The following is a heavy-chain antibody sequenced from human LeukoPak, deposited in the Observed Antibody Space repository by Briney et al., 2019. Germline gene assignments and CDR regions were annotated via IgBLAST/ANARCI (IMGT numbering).Heavy chain of an antibody. J-gene: IGHJ6*02. V-gene: IGHV1-46*01. D-gene: IGHD4-17*01. CDR2: INPSGGST. CDR3: ARCDYGDPHPPRYYYYGMDV. CDR1: GYAFTSYY. Sequence: ASVKVSCKASGYAFTSYYMHWVRQAPGQGLEWMGIINPSGGSTSYAQKFQGRVTMTRDTSTSTVYMELSSLRSEDTAVYYCARCDYGDPHPPRYYYYGMDVWGQGTTVTVSS.